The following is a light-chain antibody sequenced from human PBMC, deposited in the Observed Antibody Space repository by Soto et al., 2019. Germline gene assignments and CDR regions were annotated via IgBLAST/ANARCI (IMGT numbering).Light chain of an antibody. Sequence: EYMLTQSPGTLSLSTGERATLSCRASQTVRDNYLAWYQQKPGQAPRLLMHGASSRATGIPDRFSGSGSGTNFPLPLRRMGAEELSVEFWQAFSWHTLTFRGGDKVDIK. CDR3: QAFSWHTLT. CDR2: GAS. J-gene: IGKJ4*01. CDR1: QTVRDNY. V-gene: IGKV3-20*01.